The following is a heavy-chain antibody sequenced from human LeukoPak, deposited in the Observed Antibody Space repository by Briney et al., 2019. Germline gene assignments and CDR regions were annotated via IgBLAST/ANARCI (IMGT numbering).Heavy chain of an antibody. V-gene: IGHV3-53*01. CDR2: IYSGGST. Sequence: PGGSLRLFCAASGFTVSSNYMSWVRQAPGKGLEWVSVIYSGGSTYYADSVKGRFTISRDKSKNTLYLQMNSLRAEDTAVYYCARDASYGYFSCDYWGQGTLVTVSS. CDR3: ARDASYGYFSCDY. J-gene: IGHJ4*02. CDR1: GFTVSSNY. D-gene: IGHD5-18*01.